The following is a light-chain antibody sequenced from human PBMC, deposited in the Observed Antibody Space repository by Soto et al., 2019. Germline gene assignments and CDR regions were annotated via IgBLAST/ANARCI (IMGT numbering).Light chain of an antibody. Sequence: DIQMTQSPSTLSASVGDRVTITCRASQSISSWLAWYQQKPGKAPKLLIYDASSLESGDPSRFSGSGSGTEFTLTISSLQPDDFATYYCQQHNSYSWTFGQGTKVEIK. CDR2: DAS. J-gene: IGKJ1*01. CDR3: QQHNSYSWT. V-gene: IGKV1-5*01. CDR1: QSISSW.